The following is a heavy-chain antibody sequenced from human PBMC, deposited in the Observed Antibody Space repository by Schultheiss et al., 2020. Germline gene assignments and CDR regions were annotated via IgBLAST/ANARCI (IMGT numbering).Heavy chain of an antibody. CDR2: IDHSGST. Sequence: SETLSLTCTVSGGSISRYHWSWTRQPPGKGLEWIGEIDHSGSTNYNPSLKSRVTISVDTSKNQFSLKLSSVTAADTAVYYCARVRGVVVVAARNWFDPWGQGTLVTVSS. V-gene: IGHV4-34*01. J-gene: IGHJ5*02. CDR3: ARVRGVVVVAARNWFDP. CDR1: GGSISRYH. D-gene: IGHD2-15*01.